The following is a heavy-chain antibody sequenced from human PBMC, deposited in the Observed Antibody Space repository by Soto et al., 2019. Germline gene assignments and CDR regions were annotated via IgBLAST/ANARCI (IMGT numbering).Heavy chain of an antibody. V-gene: IGHV1-69*01. Sequence: QVQLVQSGAEVKKPGSSVKVSCKASGGTFSSYAISWVRQAPGQGLEWMGGIIPIFGTANYAQKFQCRVTITADESKSTAYMELSSLRSEDTAVYYCAREDSITIFGVVTSFDPWGQGTLVTVSS. CDR3: AREDSITIFGVVTSFDP. CDR1: GGTFSSYA. J-gene: IGHJ5*02. D-gene: IGHD3-3*01. CDR2: IIPIFGTA.